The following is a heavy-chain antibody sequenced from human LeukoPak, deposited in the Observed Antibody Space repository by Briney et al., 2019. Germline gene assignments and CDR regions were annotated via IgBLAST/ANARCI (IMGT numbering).Heavy chain of an antibody. CDR1: GYTFTDYY. V-gene: IGHV1-2*02. CDR2: INPKRGDT. CDR3: ARGPQLGYCSGDSCYSRRDFDY. D-gene: IGHD2-15*01. Sequence: ASLKVSCKASGYTFTDYYMHWVRQAPGQGLEWMGWINPKRGDTNYAQKFQGRVTMTRDTSISTVYMELSGLRSDDTAVYYCARGPQLGYCSGDSCYSRRDFDYWGQGTLVTVSS. J-gene: IGHJ4*02.